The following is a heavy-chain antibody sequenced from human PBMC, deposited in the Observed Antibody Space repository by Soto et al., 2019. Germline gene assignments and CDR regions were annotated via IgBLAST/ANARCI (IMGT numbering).Heavy chain of an antibody. CDR1: GFTFSSYA. J-gene: IGHJ4*02. CDR3: AKDWGGLVESYCGGDCYPYYFDY. Sequence: GGSLRLSCAASGFTFSSYAMSWVRQAPGKGLEWVSAISGSGGSTYYADSVKGRFTISRDNSKNTLYLQMNSLRAEDTAVYYCAKDWGGLVESYCGGDCYPYYFDYWGQGTLVTVSS. V-gene: IGHV3-23*01. D-gene: IGHD2-21*01. CDR2: ISGSGGST.